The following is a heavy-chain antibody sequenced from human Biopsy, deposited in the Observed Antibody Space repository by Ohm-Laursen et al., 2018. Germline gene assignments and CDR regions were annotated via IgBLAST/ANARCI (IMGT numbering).Heavy chain of an antibody. J-gene: IGHJ5*02. CDR2: IIPIPNVA. V-gene: IGHV1-69*10. Sequence: SVKVSCKASGDSFTSYAISWVRQAPGQGLEWMGGIIPIPNVATYAQKFQGRITITADESTSTAYMELSSLTSDDTAVYFCARGEGSSWFDPWGHGTLVTVSS. D-gene: IGHD1-26*01. CDR1: GDSFTSYA. CDR3: ARGEGSSWFDP.